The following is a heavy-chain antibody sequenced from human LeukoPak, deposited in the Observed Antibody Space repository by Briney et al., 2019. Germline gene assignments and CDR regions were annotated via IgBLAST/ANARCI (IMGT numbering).Heavy chain of an antibody. CDR3: ARGIYCSSTSCYGDWFDP. Sequence: MASETLSLTCTVSGGSISSYYWSWIRQPAGKGLEWIGRIYTSGSTNYNPSLKSRVTMSVDTSKNQFSLKLSSVTAADTAVYYCARGIYCSSTSCYGDWFDPWGQGTLVTVSS. CDR1: GGSISSYY. CDR2: IYTSGST. J-gene: IGHJ5*02. V-gene: IGHV4-4*07. D-gene: IGHD2-2*01.